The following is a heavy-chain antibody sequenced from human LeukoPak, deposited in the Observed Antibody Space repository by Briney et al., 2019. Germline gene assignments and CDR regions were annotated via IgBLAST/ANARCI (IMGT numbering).Heavy chain of an antibody. CDR1: GGSISSGAYS. CDR2: IYYSGST. CDR3: ARGEWLNYFDY. J-gene: IGHJ4*02. V-gene: IGHV4-61*08. Sequence: PSETLSLTCALSGGSISSGAYSWSWLRQPPGKGLEWIGYIYYSGSTNYNPSLKSRVTISVDTSKNQFSLKLSSVTAADTAVYYCARGEWLNYFDYWGQGTLVTVSS. D-gene: IGHD5-12*01.